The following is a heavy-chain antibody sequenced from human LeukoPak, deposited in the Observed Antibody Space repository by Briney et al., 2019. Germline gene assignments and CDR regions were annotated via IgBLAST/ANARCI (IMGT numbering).Heavy chain of an antibody. V-gene: IGHV3-23*01. Sequence: GGSLRLSCAASGFTFSSYAMSWVRQAPGKGLEWVSAISGSGGSAYYADSVKGRFTISRDNSKNTLYLQMNSLRAEDTAVYYCAKSWPTAAIHPGGAFDIWGQGTMVTVSS. D-gene: IGHD2-2*02. CDR3: AKSWPTAAIHPGGAFDI. CDR1: GFTFSSYA. J-gene: IGHJ3*02. CDR2: ISGSGGSA.